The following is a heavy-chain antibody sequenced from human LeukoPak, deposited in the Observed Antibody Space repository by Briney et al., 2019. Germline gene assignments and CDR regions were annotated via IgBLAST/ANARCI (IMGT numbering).Heavy chain of an antibody. CDR2: IYTSGST. D-gene: IGHD2-2*01. V-gene: IGHV4-61*02. Sequence: SETLSLTCTVSGGSISSGSYYWSWIRQPAGKGLEWIGRIYTSGSTNYNPSLKSRVTISVDTSKNQFSLKLSSVTAADTAVYYCARDLNCRSTSCLNWFDPWGQGTLVTVSS. J-gene: IGHJ5*02. CDR3: ARDLNCRSTSCLNWFDP. CDR1: GGSISSGSYY.